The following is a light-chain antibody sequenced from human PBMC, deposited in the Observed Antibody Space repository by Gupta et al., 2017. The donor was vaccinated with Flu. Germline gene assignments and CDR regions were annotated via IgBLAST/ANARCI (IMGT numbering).Light chain of an antibody. Sequence: SYELTQSPPVSVAPGQTAKITCGGNNIRIKVVHWYQQKPGRAPVVVVNDDSDRPSGVPERFSGSNSGNTATLTISRVEAGDEADYYCQVWDTNTEHRVFGGGTKLTVL. CDR3: QVWDTNTEHRV. CDR2: DDS. CDR1: NIRIKV. V-gene: IGLV3-21*02. J-gene: IGLJ3*02.